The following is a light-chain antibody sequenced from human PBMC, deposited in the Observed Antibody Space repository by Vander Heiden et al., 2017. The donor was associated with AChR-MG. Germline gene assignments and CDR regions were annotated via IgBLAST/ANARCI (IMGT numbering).Light chain of an antibody. Sequence: DVVMTQTPLSLSVTPGQPASMSCKSGRSLLHWDGKTYLHWFLQKAGQPPQLLIHDLSNRFSRGPERFSGSGSGTDFTLTISRVEPEDVGVYYCMQSLELPLTFGGGTKVEIK. CDR3: MQSLELPLT. CDR1: RSLLHWDGKTY. J-gene: IGKJ4*01. CDR2: DLS. V-gene: IGKV2D-29*01.